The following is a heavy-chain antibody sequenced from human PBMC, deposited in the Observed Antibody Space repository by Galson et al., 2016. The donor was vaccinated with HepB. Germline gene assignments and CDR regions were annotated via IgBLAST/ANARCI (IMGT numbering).Heavy chain of an antibody. CDR2: IKGEADGGTT. CDR3: ATVKLTTWYSFDS. V-gene: IGHV3-15*01. CDR1: GLTFINAW. Sequence: SLRLSCAASGLTFINAWMTWVRQAPGKGLEWVGRIKGEADGGTTDYAAPVNGRFYISRDDSTHTLFLHMNSLRVEDGAVYYCATVKLTTWYSFDSWGQGTLVTVSS. J-gene: IGHJ4*02. D-gene: IGHD2-2*01.